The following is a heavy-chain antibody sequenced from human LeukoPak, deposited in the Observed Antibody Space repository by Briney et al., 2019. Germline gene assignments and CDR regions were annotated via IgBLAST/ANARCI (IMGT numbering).Heavy chain of an antibody. CDR1: GFTFSSYL. D-gene: IGHD4-17*01. Sequence: GGSLRLSCAASGFTFSSYLIHWVRQAPGKGLVWVSRINSDGSSTRYADSVKGRFTISRDNAKNTVYLQMNSLRAEDTAVYYCAREGETPVTTHFDYWGQGTLVTVSS. CDR2: INSDGSST. CDR3: AREGETPVTTHFDY. V-gene: IGHV3-74*01. J-gene: IGHJ4*02.